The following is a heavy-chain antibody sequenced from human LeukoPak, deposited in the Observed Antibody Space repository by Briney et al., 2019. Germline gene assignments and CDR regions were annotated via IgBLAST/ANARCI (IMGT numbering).Heavy chain of an antibody. D-gene: IGHD3-22*01. CDR1: GYTFTSYG. Sequence: ASVKVCCKAAGYTFTSYGISWVRQAPGQGLEWMGWISAYNGNKHYEQKLQGRVTMTTDTSTSTIYMELRSLRSDDAAVSYCARGSPPRRNYDSRGYCSYYFDYWGQGTLVTVSS. J-gene: IGHJ4*02. V-gene: IGHV1-18*01. CDR2: ISAYNGNK. CDR3: ARGSPPRRNYDSRGYCSYYFDY.